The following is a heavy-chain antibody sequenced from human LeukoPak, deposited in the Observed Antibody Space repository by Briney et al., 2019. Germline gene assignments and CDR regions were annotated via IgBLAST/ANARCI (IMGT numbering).Heavy chain of an antibody. CDR1: GGSISSSSYY. CDR3: ARVDVSTWSHFDN. CDR2: IDYSGRT. V-gene: IGHV4-39*07. Sequence: SETLSLTCTVSGGSISSSSYYWGWIRQPPGKGLEWIGRIDYSGRTNYNSSLKKRVTMSVDKYNNQFSLKLSSVTAADTAVYYCARVDVSTWSHFDNWGQGTLVTVSS. J-gene: IGHJ4*02. D-gene: IGHD6-13*01.